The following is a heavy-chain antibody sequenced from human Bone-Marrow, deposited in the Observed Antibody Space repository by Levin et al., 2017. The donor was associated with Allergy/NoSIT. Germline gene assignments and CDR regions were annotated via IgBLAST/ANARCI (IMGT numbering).Heavy chain of an antibody. D-gene: IGHD6-19*01. Sequence: GGSLRLSCAASGFTFSDYSLCWVRQAPGKGLEWVSSINADSDYIYYADSLKGRFTISRDNARNSLFLEMNSLRVEDTAVFYCVIVDNNGWESFDYWGQGTLVTVSS. V-gene: IGHV3-21*01. CDR2: INADSDYI. J-gene: IGHJ4*02. CDR3: VIVDNNGWESFDY. CDR1: GFTFSDYS.